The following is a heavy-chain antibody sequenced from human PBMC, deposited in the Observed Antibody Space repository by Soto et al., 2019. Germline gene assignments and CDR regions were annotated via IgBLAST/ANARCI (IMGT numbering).Heavy chain of an antibody. D-gene: IGHD3-10*01. CDR3: ARHRRDYYGSGSYSESWFEP. CDR1: GGSISSYY. V-gene: IGHV4-59*08. CDR2: IYYSGST. J-gene: IGHJ5*02. Sequence: SETLSLTCTVSGGSISSYYWSWIRQPPGKGLEWIGYIYYSGSTNYNPSLKSRVTISVDTSKNQFSLKLSSVTAADTAVYYCARHRRDYYGSGSYSESWFEPWGQGTLVTVSS.